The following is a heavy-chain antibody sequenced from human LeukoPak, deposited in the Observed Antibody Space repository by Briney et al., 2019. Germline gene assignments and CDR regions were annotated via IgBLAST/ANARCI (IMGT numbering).Heavy chain of an antibody. CDR2: IYYSGST. CDR1: GGSVSSGSYY. Sequence: SETLSLTCTVSGGSVSSGSYYWSWIRQPPGKGLEWIGYIYYSGSTNYNPSLKSRVTISVDTSKNQFSLKLSSLTAADTAVYYCARAPGTVTTWNYWRQGTLVTLSP. V-gene: IGHV4-61*01. CDR3: ARAPGTVTTWNY. D-gene: IGHD4-17*01. J-gene: IGHJ4*02.